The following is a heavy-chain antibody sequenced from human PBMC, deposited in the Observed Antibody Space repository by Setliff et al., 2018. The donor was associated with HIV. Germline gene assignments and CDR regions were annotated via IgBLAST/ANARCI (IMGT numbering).Heavy chain of an antibody. V-gene: IGHV1-69*13. CDR3: AYYYDYVWGSYRPYYYYYYMDV. CDR1: GGTFSSYA. Sequence: GASVKVSCKASGGTFSSYAISWVRQAPGQGLEWMGGIIPIFGTANYAQKFQGRVTITADESTSTAYMELSSLRSEDTAVYYCAYYYDYVWGSYRPYYYYYYMDVWGKGTTVTVSS. J-gene: IGHJ6*03. CDR2: IIPIFGTA. D-gene: IGHD3-16*02.